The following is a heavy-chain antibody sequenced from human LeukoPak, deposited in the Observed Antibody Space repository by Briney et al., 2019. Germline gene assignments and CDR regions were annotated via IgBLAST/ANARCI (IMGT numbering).Heavy chain of an antibody. D-gene: IGHD3-10*01. Sequence: ASVKVSCKASGYTFTGYYMHWVRQAPGQGLEWMGWISAYNGNTNYAQKLQGRVTMTTDTSTSTAYMELRSLRSDDTAVYYCARATYYYGGAYYFDYWGQGTLVTVSS. CDR2: ISAYNGNT. CDR3: ARATYYYGGAYYFDY. J-gene: IGHJ4*02. V-gene: IGHV1-18*04. CDR1: GYTFTGYY.